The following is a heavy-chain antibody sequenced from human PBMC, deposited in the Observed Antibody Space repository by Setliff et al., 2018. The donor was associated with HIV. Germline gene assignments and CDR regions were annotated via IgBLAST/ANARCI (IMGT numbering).Heavy chain of an antibody. Sequence: PSETLSLTCTVSGGSISSYYWNWIRQPAGKGLEWIGRIFSSGTTNYNPSLQSRITMSVDTSKNQFSLKLNSVTAADTAVYYCARGGWSDHYYYYMDVWDKGTTVTVSS. CDR1: GGSISSYY. V-gene: IGHV4-4*07. J-gene: IGHJ6*03. D-gene: IGHD2-15*01. CDR2: IFSSGTT. CDR3: ARGGWSDHYYYYMDV.